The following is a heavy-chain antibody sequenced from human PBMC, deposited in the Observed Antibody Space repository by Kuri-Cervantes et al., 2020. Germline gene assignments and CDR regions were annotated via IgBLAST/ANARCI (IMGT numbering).Heavy chain of an antibody. CDR2: IWYDGSNK. CDR1: GFTFSSYG. CDR3: ARGAGWWLEPLDGMDV. J-gene: IGHJ6*02. D-gene: IGHD2-15*01. Sequence: GESLKISCAASGFTFSSYGMHWARQAPGKGLEWVAVIWYDGSNKYYADSVKGRFTISRDNSKNTLYLQMNSLRAEDTAVYYCARGAGWWLEPLDGMDVWGQGTTVTVSS. V-gene: IGHV3-33*01.